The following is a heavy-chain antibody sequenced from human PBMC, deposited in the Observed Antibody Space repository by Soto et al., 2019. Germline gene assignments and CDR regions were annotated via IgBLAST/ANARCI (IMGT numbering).Heavy chain of an antibody. CDR3: ARVHPYSSSSVWVDY. CDR1: GGTFSSYA. CDR2: IIPIFGTA. J-gene: IGHJ4*02. V-gene: IGHV1-69*13. D-gene: IGHD6-6*01. Sequence: GASVKVSCKASGGTFSSYAISWVRRAPGQGLEWMGGIIPIFGTANYAQKFQGRVTITADESTSTAYMELSSLRSEDTAVYYCARVHPYSSSSVWVDYWGQGTLVTVSS.